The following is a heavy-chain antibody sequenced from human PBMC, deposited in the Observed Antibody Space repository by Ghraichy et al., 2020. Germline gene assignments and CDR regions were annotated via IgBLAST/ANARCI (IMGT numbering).Heavy chain of an antibody. CDR1: GGSISSSSHY. CDR2: ISYSGST. V-gene: IGHV4-39*01. Sequence: SETLSLTCTVSGGSISSSSHYWGWIRQPPGKGLEWFGYISYSGSTSYSPSLKSRVTISVDTSKNQFSLKLSSVTAADTAVYYCARLYDFWSGYLRDDDGGYWGQGTLVTVSS. CDR3: ARLYDFWSGYLRDDDGGY. D-gene: IGHD3-3*01. J-gene: IGHJ4*02.